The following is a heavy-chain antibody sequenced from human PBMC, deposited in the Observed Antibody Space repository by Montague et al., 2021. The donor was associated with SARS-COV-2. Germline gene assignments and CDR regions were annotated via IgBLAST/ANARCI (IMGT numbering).Heavy chain of an antibody. CDR2: FYSGGTT. J-gene: IGHJ4*02. V-gene: IGHV4-39*01. CDR3: ARHKGTYYYSAGSYFFED. Sequence: SETLSPTCTVFGGSISGGTFHWGWIRQPPGKGLEWVGSFYSGGTTYYNSFLKSRATISVDTSKNQLSLKLSSVTAAETAVYYCARHKGTYYYSAGSYFFEDWGQGTLVTVSS. D-gene: IGHD3-10*01. CDR1: GGSISGGTFH.